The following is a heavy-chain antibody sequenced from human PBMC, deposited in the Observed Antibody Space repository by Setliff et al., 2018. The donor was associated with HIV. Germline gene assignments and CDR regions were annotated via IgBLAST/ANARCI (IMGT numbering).Heavy chain of an antibody. V-gene: IGHV4-38-2*02. D-gene: IGHD2-8*01. CDR2: INHGGKT. J-gene: IGHJ4*01. CDR3: ARLVDFSYSSRYLYAFDF. Sequence: SETLSLTCIVSNYSITSNYYWAWIRQPPGQGLEWIGSINHGGKTYYSPSLKSRVAISVDTSKNQFSLHFQSVTAAGTALYFCARLVDFSYSSRYLYAFDFWGHGALVTVSS. CDR1: NYSITSNYY.